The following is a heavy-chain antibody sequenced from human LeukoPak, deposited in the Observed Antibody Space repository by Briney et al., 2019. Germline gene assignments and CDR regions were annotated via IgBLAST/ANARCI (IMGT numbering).Heavy chain of an antibody. J-gene: IGHJ4*02. CDR1: GDSISSSIYY. D-gene: IGHD3-10*01. Sequence: SETLSLTCTVSGDSISSSIYYWGWIRQSPGKGLEWIGCIYYSGSTYYNPSLKSRVTLSIDTSKSQFSLRLSSVTAADTAVYYCARQDFGSGILPGYWGQGTLVTVSS. V-gene: IGHV4-39*01. CDR3: ARQDFGSGILPGY. CDR2: IYYSGST.